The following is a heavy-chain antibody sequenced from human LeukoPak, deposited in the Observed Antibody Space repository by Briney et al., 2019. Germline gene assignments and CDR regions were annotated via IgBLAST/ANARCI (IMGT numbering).Heavy chain of an antibody. J-gene: IGHJ5*02. CDR1: GFTFSSYA. CDR2: IYYSGST. Sequence: SGGSLRLSCAASGFTFSSYAMSWVRQPPGKGLEWIGSIYYSGSTYYNPSLKSRVTISVDTSKNQFSLKLSSVTAADTAVYYCAMTTVTTHYNWFDPWGQGTLVTVSS. CDR3: AMTTVTTHYNWFDP. V-gene: IGHV4-38-2*01. D-gene: IGHD4-17*01.